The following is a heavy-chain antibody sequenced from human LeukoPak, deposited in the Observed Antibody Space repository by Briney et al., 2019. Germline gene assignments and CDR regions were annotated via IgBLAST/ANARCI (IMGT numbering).Heavy chain of an antibody. CDR3: ARDWGYSYGYAYYYGMDV. V-gene: IGHV4-34*01. CDR1: GGSFSGYY. CDR2: INHSGST. J-gene: IGHJ6*02. D-gene: IGHD5-18*01. Sequence: PSETLSLTCAVYGGSFSGYYWSWIRQPPGKGLEWIGEINHSGSTNYNPSLKSRVTISVDTSKNQFSLKLSSVTAADTAVYYCARDWGYSYGYAYYYGMDVWGQGTTVTVSS.